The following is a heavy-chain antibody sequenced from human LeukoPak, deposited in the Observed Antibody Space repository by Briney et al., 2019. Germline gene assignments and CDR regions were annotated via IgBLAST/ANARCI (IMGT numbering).Heavy chain of an antibody. CDR3: ARDSVGATNYFDY. CDR2: ISGSGGST. D-gene: IGHD1-26*01. Sequence: GGSLRLSCAASGVTFSTYAMSWVRQAPGKGLEWVSEISGSGGSTYYADSVKGRFTISRDNSKNTLYLQMNSLRAEDTAVYYCARDSVGATNYFDYWGQGTLVTVSS. V-gene: IGHV3-23*01. CDR1: GVTFSTYA. J-gene: IGHJ4*02.